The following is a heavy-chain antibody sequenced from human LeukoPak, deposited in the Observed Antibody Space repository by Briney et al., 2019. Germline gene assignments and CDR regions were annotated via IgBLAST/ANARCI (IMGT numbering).Heavy chain of an antibody. J-gene: IGHJ4*02. D-gene: IGHD3-3*01. CDR2: IYPGDSDT. V-gene: IGHV5-51*01. CDR1: GYSFTSYW. Sequence: GESLKISSKGSGYSFTSYWIGWVRQMPGKGLEWMGVIYPGDSDTRYSPSFQGQVTISADKSISTAYLQWSSLKASDTAMYYCARHPPGGYDFWSGYYDYWGQGTLVTVSS. CDR3: ARHPPGGYDFWSGYYDY.